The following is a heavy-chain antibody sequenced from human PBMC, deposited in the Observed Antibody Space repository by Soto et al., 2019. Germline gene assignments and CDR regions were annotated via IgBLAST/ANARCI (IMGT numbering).Heavy chain of an antibody. CDR3: ARAIWTRSFDP. J-gene: IGHJ5*02. Sequence: QVQLQESGPGLVKPSETLSLTCTVSGGSISSYYWSWIRQPAGKGLEWIGRIYTSGSTNYNPSLKSRVPMSVDPAQNQFPPKLRSVTAADTAVDFWARAIWTRSFDPWGQGTLVTVSS. CDR2: IYTSGST. V-gene: IGHV4-4*07. D-gene: IGHD3-3*01. CDR1: GGSISSYY.